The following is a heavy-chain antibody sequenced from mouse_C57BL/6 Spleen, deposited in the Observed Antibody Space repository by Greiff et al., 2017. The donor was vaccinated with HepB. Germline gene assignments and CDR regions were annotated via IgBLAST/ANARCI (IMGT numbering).Heavy chain of an antibody. J-gene: IGHJ1*03. Sequence: VQLQQSGAELVKPGASVKISCKASGYAFSRYWMNWVKQRPGKGLEWIGQIYPGDGDTNYNGKFKGKATLTADKSSSTAYMQLSSLTSEDSAVYFCARRAITTVVATNWYFDVWGTGTTVTVSS. D-gene: IGHD1-1*01. CDR1: GYAFSRYW. V-gene: IGHV1-80*01. CDR3: ARRAITTVVATNWYFDV. CDR2: IYPGDGDT.